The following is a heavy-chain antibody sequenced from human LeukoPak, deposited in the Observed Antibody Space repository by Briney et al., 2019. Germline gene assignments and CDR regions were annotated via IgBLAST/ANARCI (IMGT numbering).Heavy chain of an antibody. V-gene: IGHV4-61*02. CDR2: IYTSGST. D-gene: IGHD6-6*01. J-gene: IGHJ6*03. CDR3: ARGESSTSPLYYYYYYMDV. Sequence: SGTLSLTCTVSGGSISSGSYYWSWIRQPAGKGLEWIGRIYTSGSTNYNPSLKSRVTISVDTSKNQFSLKLSSVTAADTAVYYCARGESSTSPLYYYYYYMDVWGKGTTVTVSS. CDR1: GGSISSGSYY.